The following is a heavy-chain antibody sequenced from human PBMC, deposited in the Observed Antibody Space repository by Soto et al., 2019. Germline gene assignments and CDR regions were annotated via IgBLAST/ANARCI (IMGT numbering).Heavy chain of an antibody. CDR3: ARGPHLFTAMAPDYFDY. Sequence: KQSQTLSLTCAISGDSVSSNSAAWNWIRQSPSRGLEWLGRTYYRSKWYNDYAVSVKSRITINPDTSKNQFSLQLNSVTPEDTAVYYCARGPHLFTAMAPDYFDYWGQGTLVTVSS. V-gene: IGHV6-1*01. J-gene: IGHJ4*02. CDR2: TYYRSKWYN. D-gene: IGHD5-18*01. CDR1: GDSVSSNSAA.